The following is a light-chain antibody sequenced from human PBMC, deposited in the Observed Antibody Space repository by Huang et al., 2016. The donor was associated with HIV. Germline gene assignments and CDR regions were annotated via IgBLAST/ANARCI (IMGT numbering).Light chain of an antibody. J-gene: IGKJ4*01. CDR2: AAS. CDR3: QQSYNIPFT. V-gene: IGKV1-39*01. CDR1: KNINSS. Sequence: DFQMTQSPSSLSASVGDRVTITCRASKNINSSLNWYQQKRGKAPKHLINAASSLQSGVPSIFSGSGSGTDFTLTISSLQPEDFASYDCQQSYNIPFTFGGGTKVEIK.